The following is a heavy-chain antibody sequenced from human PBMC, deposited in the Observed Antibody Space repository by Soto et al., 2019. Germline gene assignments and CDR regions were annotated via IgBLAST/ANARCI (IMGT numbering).Heavy chain of an antibody. CDR1: GFTFSTYL. CDR2: ISGAGGST. D-gene: IGHD3-16*01. Sequence: EAQVLESGGVLVQPGGSLRLSCLASGFTFSTYLMGWVRQAPGQGLEWVSGISGAGGSTSYADSVKGRFTISRDNAKTTLYLQMNSLRAEDTAVYYCTKGWGDYWGQGTLVTVSS. V-gene: IGHV3-23*01. CDR3: TKGWGDY. J-gene: IGHJ4*02.